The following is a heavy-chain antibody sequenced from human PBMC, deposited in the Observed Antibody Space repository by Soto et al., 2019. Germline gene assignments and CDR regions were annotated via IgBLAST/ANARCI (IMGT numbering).Heavy chain of an antibody. CDR2: INPNSGGT. CDR1: GYTFTGYY. Sequence: GASVKVSCKASGYTFTGYYMHWVRQAPGQGLEWMGWINPNSGGTNYAQKFQGRVTMTRDTSISTAYMKLSRLRSDDTAVYYCASPSALQYYDFWSGPNPLRNYYYGMDVWGQGTTVTVSS. J-gene: IGHJ6*02. CDR3: ASPSALQYYDFWSGPNPLRNYYYGMDV. D-gene: IGHD3-3*01. V-gene: IGHV1-2*02.